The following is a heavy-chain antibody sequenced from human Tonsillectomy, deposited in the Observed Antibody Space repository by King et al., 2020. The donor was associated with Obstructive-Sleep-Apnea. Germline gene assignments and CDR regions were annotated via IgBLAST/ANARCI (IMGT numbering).Heavy chain of an antibody. CDR1: GYTFTSYE. D-gene: IGHD1-1*01. J-gene: IGHJ4*02. CDR3: ARMPWSY. Sequence: QLVQSGAEVKKPGASVKVSCKAAGYTFTSYEINWVRQATGQGLGWRGWMNPNSGNTGYAQKFQGRVTMTRNTSTSTAYMELSSLRSEDTAVYYCARMPWSYWGQGTLVTVSS. V-gene: IGHV1-8*01. CDR2: MNPNSGNT.